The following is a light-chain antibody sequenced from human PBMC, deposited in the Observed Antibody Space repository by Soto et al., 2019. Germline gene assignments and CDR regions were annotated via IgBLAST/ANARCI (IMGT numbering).Light chain of an antibody. J-gene: IGKJ2*01. CDR2: RAS. Sequence: DIQMTQSPSTLSASVGDRVTITCRASQSISSLLAWYQQKPGKAPKLLIYRASTLESGVPSRFSGSGSGTEFTLTITSLQPDDFATYYCQQYNTNSYTFGQGTKLEIK. V-gene: IGKV1-5*03. CDR1: QSISSL. CDR3: QQYNTNSYT.